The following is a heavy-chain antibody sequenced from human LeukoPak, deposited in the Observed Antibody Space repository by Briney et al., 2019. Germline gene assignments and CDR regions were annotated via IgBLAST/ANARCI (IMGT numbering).Heavy chain of an antibody. CDR3: ARVGVRGATSFYYYYMDV. J-gene: IGHJ6*03. D-gene: IGHD3-10*01. Sequence: GSLRLSCSASGFNFSSFEMNWVRQASGKGLEWVLYIRRSGSTIYYADSVKGRFTISRDNAKNSLYLQMNSLRAEDTAVYYCARVGVRGATSFYYYYMDVWGKGTTVTISS. CDR2: IRRSGSTI. CDR1: GFNFSSFE. V-gene: IGHV3-48*03.